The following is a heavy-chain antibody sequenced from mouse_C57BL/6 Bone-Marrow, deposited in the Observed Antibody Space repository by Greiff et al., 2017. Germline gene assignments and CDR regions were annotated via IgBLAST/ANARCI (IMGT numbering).Heavy chain of an antibody. D-gene: IGHD2-14*01. Sequence: FQLQQPGAELVKPVASVKMSCKASGYTFTSYWITWVKQRPGQGLEWIGDIYPGRGSTNYNEKFKSKATLTVDTSSRTAYMQLSSLTAEDSAVYYCARYEGYDPHYAMDYWGQGTSVTVPS. V-gene: IGHV1-55*01. CDR2: IYPGRGST. CDR1: GYTFTSYW. J-gene: IGHJ4*01. CDR3: ARYEGYDPHYAMDY.